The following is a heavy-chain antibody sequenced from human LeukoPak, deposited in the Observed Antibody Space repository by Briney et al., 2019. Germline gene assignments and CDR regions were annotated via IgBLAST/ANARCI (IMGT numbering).Heavy chain of an antibody. J-gene: IGHJ4*02. CDR1: GFTFSSYG. Sequence: PGGSPRLSCAASGFTFSSYGMHWVRQAPGKGLEWVAVIWYDGSNKYYADSVKGRFTISRDNSKNTLYLQMNSLRAEDTAVYYCARDRDYVWGSYRPFDYWGQGTLVTVSS. D-gene: IGHD3-16*02. CDR3: ARDRDYVWGSYRPFDY. CDR2: IWYDGSNK. V-gene: IGHV3-33*01.